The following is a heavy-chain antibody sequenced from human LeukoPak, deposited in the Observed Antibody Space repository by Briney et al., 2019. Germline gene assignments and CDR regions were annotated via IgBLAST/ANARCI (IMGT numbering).Heavy chain of an antibody. V-gene: IGHV4-4*07. CDR2: IYTSGST. D-gene: IGHD4-17*01. CDR1: GGSISSYY. J-gene: IGHJ4*02. Sequence: SETLSLTCTVSGGSISSYYWSWIRQPAGKGLEWIGRIYTSGSTKYNPSLKSRVTMSVDTSKNQFSLKLSSVTAADTAVYYCARQGTTVMDFDYWGQGTLVTVSS. CDR3: ARQGTTVMDFDY.